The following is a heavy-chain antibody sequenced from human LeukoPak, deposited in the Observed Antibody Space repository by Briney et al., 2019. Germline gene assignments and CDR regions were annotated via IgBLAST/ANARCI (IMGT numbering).Heavy chain of an antibody. D-gene: IGHD1-26*01. V-gene: IGHV3-33*06. J-gene: IGHJ4*02. CDR1: GFAFNVLP. CDR2: IWRDGRHK. CDR3: AKSSIMFAAGRLGSIDF. Sequence: GGPLPHPCAPSGFAFNVLPKHYLPPAPGKGLDWVADIWRDGRHKHSAPSSKGRFTISRDNSKNTLYLQMSSLRAEDTAVYYCAKSSIMFAAGRLGSIDFWGQGTLVTVSS.